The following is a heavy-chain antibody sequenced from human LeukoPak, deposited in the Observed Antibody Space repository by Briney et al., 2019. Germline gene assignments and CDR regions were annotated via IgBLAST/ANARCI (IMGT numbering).Heavy chain of an antibody. J-gene: IGHJ4*02. V-gene: IGHV1-46*01. CDR1: GYTFTSYY. Sequence: ASVKVSCKASGYTFTSYYMHWVRQAPGQGLEWMGIINPSGGSASYAQKFQGRVTMTRDTSTSTVYMELSSLRSEDTAVYYCAREGPIAAAGPVSGVDYWGQGTLVTVYS. D-gene: IGHD6-13*01. CDR3: AREGPIAAAGPVSGVDY. CDR2: INPSGGSA.